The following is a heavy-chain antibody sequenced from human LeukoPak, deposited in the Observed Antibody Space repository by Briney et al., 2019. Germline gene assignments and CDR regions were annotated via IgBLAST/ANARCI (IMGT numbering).Heavy chain of an antibody. CDR1: GFTFDDYA. CDR2: ISWNSGSM. D-gene: IGHD3-22*01. CDR3: AKAPHYDSSGYYPSGLQFDY. J-gene: IGHJ4*02. Sequence: PGRSLRLSCAASGFTFDDYAMHWVRQAPGKGLEWVSGISWNSGSMGYADSVKGRFTISRDNAKNSLYLQMNSLRAEDTALYYCAKAPHYDSSGYYPSGLQFDYWGQGTLVTVSS. V-gene: IGHV3-9*01.